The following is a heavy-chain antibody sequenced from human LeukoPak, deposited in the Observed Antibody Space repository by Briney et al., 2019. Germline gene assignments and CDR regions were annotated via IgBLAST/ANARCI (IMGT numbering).Heavy chain of an antibody. V-gene: IGHV3-23*01. D-gene: IGHD2-2*01. Sequence: GGSLRLSCAASGFTFSNYAMSWVRQAPGKGLEWVSAISDSGNSAYYADSVKGRFTISRDNSKNTLYLQMSSLRAEDTAVYYCVKDFHCTTTSCYSRDWFDPWGQGTLVTVSS. CDR3: VKDFHCTTTSCYSRDWFDP. CDR1: GFTFSNYA. CDR2: ISDSGNSA. J-gene: IGHJ5*02.